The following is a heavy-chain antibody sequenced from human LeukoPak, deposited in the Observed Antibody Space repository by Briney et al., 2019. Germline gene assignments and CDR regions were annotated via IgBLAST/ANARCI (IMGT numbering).Heavy chain of an antibody. V-gene: IGHV4-30-2*03. J-gene: IGHJ4*02. CDR3: ARHGGQVPAANFDY. D-gene: IGHD2-2*01. CDR1: GGSISSGGYY. CDR2: IYHSGST. Sequence: SETLSLTCTVSGGSISSGGYYWSWIRQPPGKGLEWIGYIYHSGSTYYNPSLKSRVTISVDTSKNQFSLKLSSVTAADTAVHYCARHGGQVPAANFDYWGQGTLVTVSS.